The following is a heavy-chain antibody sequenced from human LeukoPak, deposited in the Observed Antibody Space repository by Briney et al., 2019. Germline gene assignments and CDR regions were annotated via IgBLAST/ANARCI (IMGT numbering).Heavy chain of an antibody. V-gene: IGHV5-51*01. Sequence: PGESLKISCKGSGYSFTSYWIGWVRQMPGKGLEWMGIVYPGNSDTRYSPSFQGQVTISADKSISTAYLQWTSLKASDTAMYYCARRCSSTSCYSTVTTRAFDIWGQGTMVTVSS. D-gene: IGHD2-2*01. CDR1: GYSFTSYW. CDR3: ARRCSSTSCYSTVTTRAFDI. CDR2: VYPGNSDT. J-gene: IGHJ3*02.